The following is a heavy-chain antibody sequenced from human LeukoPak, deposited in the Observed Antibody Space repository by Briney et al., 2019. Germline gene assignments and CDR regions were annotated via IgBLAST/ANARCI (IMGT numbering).Heavy chain of an antibody. CDR2: INPNSGGT. CDR3: ARDWYYYDSSGYYPGY. V-gene: IGHV1-2*02. J-gene: IGHJ4*02. CDR1: GYTFTSYG. Sequence: ASVKVSCKASGYTFTSYGISRVRQAPGQGLEWMGWINPNSGGTNYAQKFQGRVTMTRDTSISTAYMELSRLRSDDTAVYYCARDWYYYDSSGYYPGYWGQGTLVTVSS. D-gene: IGHD3-22*01.